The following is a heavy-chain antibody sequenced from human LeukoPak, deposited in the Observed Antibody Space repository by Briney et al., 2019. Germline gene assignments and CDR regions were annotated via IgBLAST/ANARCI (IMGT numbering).Heavy chain of an antibody. CDR2: ISYDGSNK. V-gene: IGHV3-30-3*01. CDR3: AKDQEIFTN. D-gene: IGHD3-9*01. CDR1: GFTFSSYA. Sequence: GGSLRLSCAASGFTFSSYAMHWVRQAPGKGLEWVAVISYDGSNKYYADSVKGRFTISRDNSKNTLYLQMNSLRAEDTAVYYCAKDQEIFTNWGQGTLVTVSS. J-gene: IGHJ4*02.